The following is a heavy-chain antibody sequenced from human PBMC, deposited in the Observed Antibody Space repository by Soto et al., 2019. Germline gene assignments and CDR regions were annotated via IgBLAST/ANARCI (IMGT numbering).Heavy chain of an antibody. CDR2: ISAYNGNT. CDR3: AMRAPPMDV. Sequence: QVQLVQSGAEVKKPGASVKVSCKASGYTFTSYGISWVRQAPGQGLEWMGWISAYNGNTKYAQKLQGRVTMTTDTSTSTASMELTSLRPHDTAVYYCAMRAPPMDVWGQGTTVTVSS. CDR1: GYTFTSYG. V-gene: IGHV1-18*01. J-gene: IGHJ6*02.